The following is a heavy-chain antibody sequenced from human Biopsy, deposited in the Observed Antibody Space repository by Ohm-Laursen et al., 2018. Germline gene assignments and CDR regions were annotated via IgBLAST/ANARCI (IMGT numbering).Heavy chain of an antibody. Sequence: TLSLTCTVSGGSIISYYWNWIRQPTGKGLEWIGRIYSSGGTRYNPSLKSRVTMTVDTSKKQLSLKVRSVTAADTAVYYGARGDYFDSNGYFWYDPWGQGTLVTVSS. V-gene: IGHV4-4*07. D-gene: IGHD3-22*01. CDR3: ARGDYFDSNGYFWYDP. CDR1: GGSIISYY. CDR2: IYSSGGT. J-gene: IGHJ5*02.